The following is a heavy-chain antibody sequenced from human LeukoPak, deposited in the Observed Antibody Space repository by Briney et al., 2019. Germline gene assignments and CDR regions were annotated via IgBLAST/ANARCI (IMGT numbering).Heavy chain of an antibody. CDR2: IYSGGST. J-gene: IGHJ4*02. D-gene: IGHD6-19*01. V-gene: IGHV3-53*01. Sequence: GGSLRLSCAASGFTVSSNYMSWVRQAPGKGPEWVSVIYSGGSTYYSDSAKGRSAISRDNSKNTLYLQMNSLRAEDTAVYYCARVMNSGWSDYWGQGTLVTVSS. CDR3: ARVMNSGWSDY. CDR1: GFTVSSNY.